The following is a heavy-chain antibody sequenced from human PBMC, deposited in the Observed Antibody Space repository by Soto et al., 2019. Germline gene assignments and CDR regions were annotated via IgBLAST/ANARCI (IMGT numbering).Heavy chain of an antibody. V-gene: IGHV2-26*01. D-gene: IGHD3-22*01. CDR1: GFSLSNARMG. Sequence: ESGPTLVNPTETLTLTCTVSGFSLSNARMGVSWIRQPPGKALEWLAHIFSNDEKSYSTSLKSRLTISKDTSKSQVVLTMTNMDPVDTATYYCARSYDSSGYPIDYWGQGTLVTVSS. CDR2: IFSNDEK. CDR3: ARSYDSSGYPIDY. J-gene: IGHJ4*02.